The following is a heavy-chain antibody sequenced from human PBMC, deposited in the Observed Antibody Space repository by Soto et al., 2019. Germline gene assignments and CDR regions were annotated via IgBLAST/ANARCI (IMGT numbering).Heavy chain of an antibody. CDR1: DFILSDCA. Sequence: GGSLRLSCGTSDFILSDCAMNWVRQAPGKGLEWVSYISSSSSVIDYADSVKGRFTVSRDNARNSLYLQMNSLRAEDTAVYYCARDLSWGSNWYYYMDVWGKGTTVTVSS. CDR3: ARDLSWGSNWYYYMDV. CDR2: ISSSSSVI. V-gene: IGHV3-48*01. J-gene: IGHJ6*03. D-gene: IGHD7-27*01.